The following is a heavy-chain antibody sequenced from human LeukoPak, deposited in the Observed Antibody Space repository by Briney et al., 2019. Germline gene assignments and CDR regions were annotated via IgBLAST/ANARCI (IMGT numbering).Heavy chain of an antibody. J-gene: IGHJ5*02. CDR3: ARGRYCSSTSCYEDWFDP. CDR1: GFTFSSYW. Sequence: GSLRLSCAASGFTFSSYWMHWVRQAPGKGLVWVSRINSDGSSTSYAASVKGRFTISRDNAKNTLYLQMNSLRAEDTAVYYCARGRYCSSTSCYEDWFDPWGQGTLVTVSS. D-gene: IGHD2-2*01. V-gene: IGHV3-74*01. CDR2: INSDGSST.